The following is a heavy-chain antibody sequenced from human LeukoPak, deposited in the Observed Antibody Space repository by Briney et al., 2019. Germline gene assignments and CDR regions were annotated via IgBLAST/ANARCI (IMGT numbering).Heavy chain of an antibody. V-gene: IGHV3-30-3*01. CDR2: ISSDGSNK. J-gene: IGHJ4*02. CDR1: GFTFSTSA. CDR3: ALGSQWNDAWGFDY. D-gene: IGHD1-1*01. Sequence: GRSLRLSCAASGFTFSTSAMHWVCQAPGKGLEWMGVISSDGSNKYYADSVKGRLTISRDNSKNTLYLQMNSLRPEDTAFYYCALGSQWNDAWGFDYWGQGTLVTVSS.